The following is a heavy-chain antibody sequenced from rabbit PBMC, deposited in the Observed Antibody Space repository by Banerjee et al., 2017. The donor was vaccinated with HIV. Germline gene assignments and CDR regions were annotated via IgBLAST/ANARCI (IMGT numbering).Heavy chain of an antibody. CDR1: GFSFSNKYV. D-gene: IGHD4-1*01. Sequence: HEQLEESGGDLVKPEGSLTLTCTASGFSFSNKYVMCWVRQAPGKGLEWIACIYAGSSGSTYYANWAKGRFTISKTSSTTVTLQMTSLTAADTATYFCARDLAGVIGWNFGLWGPGTLVTVS. CDR2: IYAGSSGST. V-gene: IGHV1S45*01. J-gene: IGHJ4*01. CDR3: ARDLAGVIGWNFGL.